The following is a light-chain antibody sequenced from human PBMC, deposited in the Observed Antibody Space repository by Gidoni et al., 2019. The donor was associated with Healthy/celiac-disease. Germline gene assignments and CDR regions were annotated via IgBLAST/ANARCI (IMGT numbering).Light chain of an antibody. CDR1: QSVSSSY. CDR2: GAS. Sequence: EIVLTQSPGTLSLSPGERATHSCRASQSVSSSYLAWYQQKPGQAPRLRIYGASSSATGIPDRFSGSGSGTDFTLTISRLEPEDFAVYYCQQYGSSLLTFGGGTKVEIK. CDR3: QQYGSSLLT. J-gene: IGKJ4*01. V-gene: IGKV3-20*01.